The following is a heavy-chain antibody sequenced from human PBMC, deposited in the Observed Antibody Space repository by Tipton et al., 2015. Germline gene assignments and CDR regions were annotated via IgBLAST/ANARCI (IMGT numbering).Heavy chain of an antibody. Sequence: GLVKPSETLSLSCTVSGGSVSSGSYYWSWIRQPPGEGLEWIGYIYYSGSTKYNLSLKSRVTMSLDTSKNQFSLKLSCVTAADRAVYYCARNRMGVTGYGMDVWGQGTTVTVSS. V-gene: IGHV4-61*01. CDR1: GGSVSSGSYY. CDR3: ARNRMGVTGYGMDV. J-gene: IGHJ6*02. CDR2: IYYSGST. D-gene: IGHD2-21*02.